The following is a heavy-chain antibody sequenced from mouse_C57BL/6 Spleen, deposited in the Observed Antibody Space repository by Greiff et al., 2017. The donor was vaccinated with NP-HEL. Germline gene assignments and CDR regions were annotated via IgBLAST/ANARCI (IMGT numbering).Heavy chain of an antibody. Sequence: EVQLQQSVAELVRPGASVKLSCTASGFNIKNTYMYWVKQRPEQGLEWIGRFDPANGNTKYAPKFQGKATITADTSSNTAYLQLISLTSEDTAIDYRAANYYCSSLGYWGQGTTLTVSS. V-gene: IGHV14-3*01. J-gene: IGHJ2*01. CDR3: AANYYCSSLGY. CDR2: FDPANGNT. D-gene: IGHD1-1*01. CDR1: GFNIKNTY.